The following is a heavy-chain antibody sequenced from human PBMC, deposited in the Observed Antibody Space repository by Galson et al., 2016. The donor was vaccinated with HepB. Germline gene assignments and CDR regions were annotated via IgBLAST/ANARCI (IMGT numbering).Heavy chain of an antibody. D-gene: IGHD2-15*01. CDR3: ARGHKNSASGGYDYGLDV. V-gene: IGHV1-8*01. CDR2: MNPNSDNT. J-gene: IGHJ6*04. CDR1: GYTFTSYE. Sequence: SVKVSCKASGYTFTSYEINWVRQATGQGLEWMGWMNPNSDNTGYAQKFQGRVTMTRNTSRSTAYMELSSLTSEDTAVYYCARGHKNSASGGYDYGLDVWGKGTTVTVSS.